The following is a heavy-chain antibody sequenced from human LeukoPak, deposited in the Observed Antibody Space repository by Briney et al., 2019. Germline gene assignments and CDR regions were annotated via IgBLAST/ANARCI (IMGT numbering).Heavy chain of an antibody. Sequence: SETLSLTCNVSGGSISSSSYYWGWIRQPPGKGLEWIGSIYYSGSTYYNPSLKSRVTISVDTSKNQFSLKLSSVTAADTAVYYCARGGIVDLYWFDPWGQGTLVTVSS. CDR1: GGSISSSSYY. D-gene: IGHD3-22*01. V-gene: IGHV4-39*07. J-gene: IGHJ5*02. CDR3: ARGGIVDLYWFDP. CDR2: IYYSGST.